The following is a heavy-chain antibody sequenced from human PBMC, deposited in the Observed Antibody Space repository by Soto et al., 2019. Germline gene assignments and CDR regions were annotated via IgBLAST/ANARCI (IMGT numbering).Heavy chain of an antibody. CDR3: AREVWGSGRIRFDP. CDR2: INHSGST. D-gene: IGHD3-10*01. J-gene: IGHJ5*02. CDR1: GGSFSDYY. Sequence: QVQLQQWGAGLLKPSETLSLTCAVYGGSFSDYYWSWIRQPPGKGLEWIGEINHSGSTNYNPSLKSRVTISVDTSRYQFSLKLSSVTAADTAVYYCAREVWGSGRIRFDPWGQGTLVTVSS. V-gene: IGHV4-34*01.